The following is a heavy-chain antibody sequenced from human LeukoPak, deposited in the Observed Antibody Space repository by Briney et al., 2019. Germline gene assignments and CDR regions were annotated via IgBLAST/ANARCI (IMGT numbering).Heavy chain of an antibody. CDR3: AKDSYYSGWYLNYYYGMDV. D-gene: IGHD6-19*01. Sequence: GGSLRLSCAASGFTFSSYGMHWVRQAPGKGLEWVAVISYDGSNKYYADSVKGRFTISRDNSNNTLYLQMNSLRAEDTAVYYCAKDSYYSGWYLNYYYGMDVWGQGTTVTVSS. CDR1: GFTFSSYG. J-gene: IGHJ6*02. V-gene: IGHV3-30*18. CDR2: ISYDGSNK.